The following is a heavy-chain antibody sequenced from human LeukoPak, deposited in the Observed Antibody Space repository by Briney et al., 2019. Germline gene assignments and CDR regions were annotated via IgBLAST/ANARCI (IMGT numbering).Heavy chain of an antibody. CDR3: AMTTVLKVDY. D-gene: IGHD4-11*01. J-gene: IGHJ4*02. Sequence: ASVKVSCKASGYTFTGYYMHWVRQAPGQGLEWMGWINPNSGGTNYAQKFQGRVTITADESTSTAYMELSSLRSEDTAVYYCAMTTVLKVDYWGQGTLVTVSS. CDR2: INPNSGGT. V-gene: IGHV1-2*02. CDR1: GYTFTGYY.